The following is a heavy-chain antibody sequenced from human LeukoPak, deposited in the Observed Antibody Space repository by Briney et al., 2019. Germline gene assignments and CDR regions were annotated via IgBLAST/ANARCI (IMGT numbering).Heavy chain of an antibody. V-gene: IGHV4-61*02. CDR2: IYTSGST. D-gene: IGHD3-16*02. Sequence: SETLSLTCTVSGGSISSGSYYWSWIRQPAGKGLEWIGRIYTSGSTNYNPSLKSRVTISVDTSKNQFSLKLSSVTAADTAVYYCARYDTFGGVIARGTFDYWGQGTLVTVSS. CDR1: GGSISSGSYY. J-gene: IGHJ4*02. CDR3: ARYDTFGGVIARGTFDY.